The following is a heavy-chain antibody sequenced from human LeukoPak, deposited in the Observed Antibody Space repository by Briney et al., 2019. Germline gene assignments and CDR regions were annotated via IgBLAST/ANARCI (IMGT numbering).Heavy chain of an antibody. Sequence: SETLSLTCAVYGGSFSGYYWSWIRQPPGKGLEWIGYIYYSGSTNYNPSLKSRVTISVDTSKNQFSLKLSSVTAADTAVYYCATAILTYCSSTSCYGNAFDIWGQGTMVTVSS. CDR2: IYYSGST. CDR3: ATAILTYCSSTSCYGNAFDI. J-gene: IGHJ3*02. CDR1: GGSFSGYY. D-gene: IGHD2-2*01. V-gene: IGHV4-59*01.